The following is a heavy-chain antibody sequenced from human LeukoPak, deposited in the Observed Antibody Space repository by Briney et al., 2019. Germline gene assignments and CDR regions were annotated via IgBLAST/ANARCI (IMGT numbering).Heavy chain of an antibody. Sequence: GASVKVSCKASGYTFTGYYMHWVRQAPGQGLEWMGWMNPNSGNTGYAQKFQGRVTMTRNTSISTAYMELSSLRSEDTAVYYCARGRSHRTKQLWLLRPPLYYYYGMDVWGQGTTVTVSS. J-gene: IGHJ6*02. D-gene: IGHD5-18*01. V-gene: IGHV1-8*02. CDR2: MNPNSGNT. CDR1: GYTFTGYY. CDR3: ARGRSHRTKQLWLLRPPLYYYYGMDV.